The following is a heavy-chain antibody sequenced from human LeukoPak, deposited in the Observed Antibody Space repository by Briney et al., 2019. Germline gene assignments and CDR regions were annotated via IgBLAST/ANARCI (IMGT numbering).Heavy chain of an antibody. J-gene: IGHJ4*02. V-gene: IGHV3-23*01. Sequence: GGSLRLSCAASGFNFITAAMTWVRQAPGKGLEWVSLIGSSGGSTYCADSVKGRFTVSRDNAKNSLYLQMNSLRVEDTAVYYCASSPRGVYWGQGTLVTVSS. CDR3: ASSPRGVY. CDR2: IGSSGGST. D-gene: IGHD3-10*01. CDR1: GFNFITAA.